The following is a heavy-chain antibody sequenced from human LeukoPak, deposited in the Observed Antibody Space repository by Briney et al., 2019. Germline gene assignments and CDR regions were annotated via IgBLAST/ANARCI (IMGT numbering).Heavy chain of an antibody. D-gene: IGHD6-13*01. CDR3: AKGAGAGKVDWFDP. CDR2: ITGGGNSV. Sequence: GGSLRLSCAASGFTFSALAMTWVRQAPGKAPEWISSITGGGNSVFYADSVKGRFTFSRDNSRNTLYLQMDSLRAEDTAVYYCAKGAGAGKVDWFDPWGQGTQVTVSS. J-gene: IGHJ5*02. CDR1: GFTFSALA. V-gene: IGHV3-23*01.